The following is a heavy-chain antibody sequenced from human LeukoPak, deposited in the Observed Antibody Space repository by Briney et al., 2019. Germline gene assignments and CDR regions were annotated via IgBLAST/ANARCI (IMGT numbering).Heavy chain of an antibody. CDR1: GFTFSSYS. CDR2: ITGSSSYI. Sequence: GDSLRLSCAASGFTFSSYSMNWVRQAPGKGLEWVSSITGSSSYIHYADSVKGRFTISRDNAKNSLYLQMSSLRSEDTAVYYCASLRSTGFDYWGQGTLVTVSS. CDR3: ASLRSTGFDY. V-gene: IGHV3-21*04. D-gene: IGHD1-14*01. J-gene: IGHJ4*02.